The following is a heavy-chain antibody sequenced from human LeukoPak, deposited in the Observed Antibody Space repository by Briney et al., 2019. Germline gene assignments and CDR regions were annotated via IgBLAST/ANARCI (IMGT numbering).Heavy chain of an antibody. V-gene: IGHV5-51*01. CDR2: IYPGDSDT. D-gene: IGHD1-26*01. CDR3: AKHGGSGTYTKEFDY. Sequence: GESLKISCNGSGYSFSSYWIGWVRQMPGKGLEWMGIIYPGDSDTRYSPSFQGQVTISADKSISTAYLQWSSLKASDTAMYYCAKHGGSGTYTKEFDYWGQGTLVTVSS. J-gene: IGHJ4*02. CDR1: GYSFSSYW.